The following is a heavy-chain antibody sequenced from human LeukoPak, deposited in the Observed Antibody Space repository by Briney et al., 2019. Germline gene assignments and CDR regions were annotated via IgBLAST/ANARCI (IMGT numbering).Heavy chain of an antibody. CDR2: ISSSSSYI. V-gene: IGHV3-21*01. CDR1: GFTFSSYS. D-gene: IGHD2-2*01. CDR3: ARVVTSPPLFVIDY. J-gene: IGHJ4*02. Sequence: GGSLRLSCAASGFTFSSYSMNWVRQAPEKGLEWVSSISSSSSYIYYADSVKGRFTISRDNAKNSLYLQMNSLRAEDTAVYYCARVVTSPPLFVIDYWGQGTLVTVSS.